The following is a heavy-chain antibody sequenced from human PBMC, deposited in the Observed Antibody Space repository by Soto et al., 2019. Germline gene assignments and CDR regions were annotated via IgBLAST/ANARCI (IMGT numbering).Heavy chain of an antibody. D-gene: IGHD2-2*01. V-gene: IGHV1-3*01. CDR1: GYTFTSYA. Sequence: QVQLVQSGAEVKKPGASVKVSCKASGYTFTSYAMHWVRQAPGQRLAWMGWINAGNGNTKYSQKFQGRVTITRDTSASTAYMELSSLSSEDTAVYYCARDLVVPAAMEGAVPSFDYWGQGTLVTVSS. CDR3: ARDLVVPAAMEGAVPSFDY. CDR2: INAGNGNT. J-gene: IGHJ4*02.